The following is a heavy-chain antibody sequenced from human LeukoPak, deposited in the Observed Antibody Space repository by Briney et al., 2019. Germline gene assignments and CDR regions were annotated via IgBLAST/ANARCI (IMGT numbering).Heavy chain of an antibody. D-gene: IGHD4-17*01. Sequence: SCKASGGTFSSYGMHWVRQAPGKGLEWVAFIRYDGSNKYYADSVKGRFTISRDNSKNTLYLQMNSLRAEDTAVYYCAKDYGTRSRSFDYWGQGTLVTVSS. J-gene: IGHJ4*02. V-gene: IGHV3-30*02. CDR2: IRYDGSNK. CDR1: GGTFSSYG. CDR3: AKDYGTRSRSFDY.